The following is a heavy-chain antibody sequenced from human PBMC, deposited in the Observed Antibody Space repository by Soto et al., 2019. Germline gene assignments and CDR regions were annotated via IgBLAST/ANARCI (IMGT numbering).Heavy chain of an antibody. J-gene: IGHJ5*02. CDR1: GGSISSYY. V-gene: IGHV4-59*08. Sequence: SETLSLTCTVSGGSISSYYWSWIRQPPGKGLEWIGYIYYSGSTNYNPSLKSRVTVSVDTSKNQFSLRLSSVTAADTAVYYCASRPSDFLFDPCGQGTLVTVYS. D-gene: IGHD3-3*01. CDR3: ASRPSDFLFDP. CDR2: IYYSGST.